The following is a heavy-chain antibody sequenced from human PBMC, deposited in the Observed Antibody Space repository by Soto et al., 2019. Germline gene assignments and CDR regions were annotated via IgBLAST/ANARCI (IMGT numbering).Heavy chain of an antibody. D-gene: IGHD3-3*01. J-gene: IGHJ5*02. CDR2: IYYSGST. CDR1: GGSISSSSYY. V-gene: IGHV4-39*01. Sequence: SSETLSLTCTVSGGSISSSSYYWGWIRQPPGKGLEWIGSIYYSGSTYYNPSLKSRVTISVDTSKNQFSLKLSSVTAADTAVYYCARGIRTLRFLASKTSNWFDPWGQGTLVTVSS. CDR3: ARGIRTLRFLASKTSNWFDP.